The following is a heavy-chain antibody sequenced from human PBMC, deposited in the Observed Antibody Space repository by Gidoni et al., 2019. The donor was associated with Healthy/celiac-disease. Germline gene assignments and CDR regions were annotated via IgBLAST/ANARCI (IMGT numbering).Heavy chain of an antibody. V-gene: IGHV1-24*01. D-gene: IGHD1-26*01. CDR1: GYTLPELS. CDR2: FDPEDGGT. Sequence: QVQLVQSGAEVKKPGASVKVSCKVSGYTLPELSMHWVRQAPGKGLEWMGGFDPEDGGTIYAKKFQGRVTMTEDTSTDTAYMELSSLRSEDTAVYYCATDQVGATGGGDYYYYGMDVWGQGTTVTVSS. CDR3: ATDQVGATGGGDYYYYGMDV. J-gene: IGHJ6*02.